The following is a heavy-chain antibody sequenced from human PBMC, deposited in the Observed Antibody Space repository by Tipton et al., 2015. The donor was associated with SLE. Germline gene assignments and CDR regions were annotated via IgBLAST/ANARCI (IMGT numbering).Heavy chain of an antibody. CDR1: GFTFSSNA. J-gene: IGHJ4*02. Sequence: SLRLSCAASGFTFSSNAMGWVRQTPGKGLEWVSMIYTNRYYADSVKGRFIISRDDSKKTMYLQMDSLRDEDTAVYYCVKGGAGGIYFDSWGQGTLVTVSP. V-gene: IGHV3-23*03. D-gene: IGHD3-16*01. CDR2: IYTNR. CDR3: VKGGAGGIYFDS.